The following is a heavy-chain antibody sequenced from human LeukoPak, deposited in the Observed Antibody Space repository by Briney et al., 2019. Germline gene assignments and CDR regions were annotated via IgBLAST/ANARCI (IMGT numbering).Heavy chain of an antibody. CDR1: GGTFSSYT. Sequence: GASVKVSCKASGGTFSSYTISWVRQVPGQGLEWMGIINPSGGSTSYAQKFQGRVTMTRDTSTSTVYMELSSLRSEDTAVYYCARGTSSWYCDYWGQGTLVTVSS. J-gene: IGHJ4*02. D-gene: IGHD6-13*01. V-gene: IGHV1-46*01. CDR2: INPSGGST. CDR3: ARGTSSWYCDY.